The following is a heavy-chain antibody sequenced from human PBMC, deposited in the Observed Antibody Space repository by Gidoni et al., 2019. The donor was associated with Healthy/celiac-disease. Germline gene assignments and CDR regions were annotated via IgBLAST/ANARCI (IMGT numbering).Heavy chain of an antibody. J-gene: IGHJ4*02. CDR2: INHSGST. CDR3: ARVRGWVDY. CDR1: GGSCSGYY. D-gene: IGHD6-19*01. Sequence: QVQLQQWGAVLLKPSETLSLTCAVYGGSCSGYYWSWMRQPPGKGLEWIGEINHSGSTNYNPSLKSLVTISVDTSKNQFSLKLSSVTAADTAVYYCARVRGWVDYWGQGTLVTVSS. V-gene: IGHV4-34*01.